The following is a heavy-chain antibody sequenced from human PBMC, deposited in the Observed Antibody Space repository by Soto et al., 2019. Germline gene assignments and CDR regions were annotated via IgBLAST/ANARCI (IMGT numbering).Heavy chain of an antibody. CDR1: GGTFSSYT. CDR3: AGEGYGDYEVY. J-gene: IGHJ4*02. Sequence: QVQLVQSGAEVKKPGSSVKVSCKASGGTFSSYTISWVRQAPGQGLEWMGRIIPILGIANYAQKFQGRVTITADKSTSTAYMELRSLRSEDTAVYYCAGEGYGDYEVYWGQGTVVTVSS. V-gene: IGHV1-69*02. CDR2: IIPILGIA. D-gene: IGHD4-17*01.